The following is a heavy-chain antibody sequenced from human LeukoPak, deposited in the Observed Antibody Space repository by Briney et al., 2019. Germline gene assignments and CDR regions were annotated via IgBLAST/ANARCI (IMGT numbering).Heavy chain of an antibody. V-gene: IGHV4-31*03. Sequence: SETLSLTCTVSGGSISSGGYYWSWIRQHPGKGLEWIGYIYYSGSTYYNPSLKSRVTISVDTSKNQFSLKLSSVTAADTAVYYYARSGAGSISYYYDSSGYYDYWGQGTLVTVSS. CDR3: ARSGAGSISYYYDSSGYYDY. D-gene: IGHD3-22*01. CDR1: GGSISSGGYY. J-gene: IGHJ4*02. CDR2: IYYSGST.